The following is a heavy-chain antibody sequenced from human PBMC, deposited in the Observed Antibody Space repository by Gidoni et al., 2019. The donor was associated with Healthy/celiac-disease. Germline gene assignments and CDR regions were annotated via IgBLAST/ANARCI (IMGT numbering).Heavy chain of an antibody. J-gene: IGHJ4*02. D-gene: IGHD2-21*02. CDR1: GFTFSSYW. CDR2: IKQDGSEK. V-gene: IGHV3-7*01. CDR3: ARDEGLCGGDCYSGN. Sequence: EVQLVESGGGLVQPEGSLGPSCAASGFTFSSYWMSWVRQAPGKGLEWVANIKQDGSEKYYVDSVKGRFTISRDNAKNSLYLQMNSLRAEDTAVYYCARDEGLCGGDCYSGNWGQGTLVTVSS.